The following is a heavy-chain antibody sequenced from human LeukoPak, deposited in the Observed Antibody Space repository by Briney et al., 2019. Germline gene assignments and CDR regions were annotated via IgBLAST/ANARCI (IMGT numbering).Heavy chain of an antibody. CDR2: ISSSGSTI. V-gene: IGHV3-11*04. CDR1: GFTFSDYY. D-gene: IGHD2-2*02. J-gene: IGHJ3*02. CDR3: AREISQYRLEGGAFDI. Sequence: GGSLRLSCAASGFTFSDYYMSWIRQAPGKGLEWVSYISSSGSTIYYADSVKGRFTISRDNAKNSLYLQMNSLRAEDTAVYYCAREISQYRLEGGAFDIWGQGTMVTVSS.